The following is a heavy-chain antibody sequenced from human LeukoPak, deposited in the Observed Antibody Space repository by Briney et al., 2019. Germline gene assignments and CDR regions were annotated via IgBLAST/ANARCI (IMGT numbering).Heavy chain of an antibody. Sequence: ASVKVSCKASGGTFSSYAISWVRQAPGQRLEWMGWINAGNGNTKYSQKFQGRVTITRDTSASTAYMELSSLRSEDTAVYYCARSPRGYSSSWYSFDYWGQGTLVTVSS. CDR3: ARSPRGYSSSWYSFDY. J-gene: IGHJ4*02. V-gene: IGHV1-3*01. CDR1: GGTFSSYA. CDR2: INAGNGNT. D-gene: IGHD6-13*01.